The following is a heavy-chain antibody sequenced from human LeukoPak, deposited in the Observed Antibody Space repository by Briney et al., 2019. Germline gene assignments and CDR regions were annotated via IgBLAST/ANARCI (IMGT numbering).Heavy chain of an antibody. J-gene: IGHJ4*02. CDR2: IYTSGTT. Sequence: PSETLSLTCTVSGGSISSYYWNWIRQPAGKALEWIGRIYTSGTTSYNPSLKSRVTMSVDTSKNQFSLNLRSVTAADTAVYYCARGSRDGYNHFDYWGQGTLVTVSS. CDR1: GGSISSYY. D-gene: IGHD5-24*01. V-gene: IGHV4-4*07. CDR3: ARGSRDGYNHFDY.